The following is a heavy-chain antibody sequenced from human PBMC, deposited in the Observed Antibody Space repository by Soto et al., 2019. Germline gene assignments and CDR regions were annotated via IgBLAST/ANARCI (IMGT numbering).Heavy chain of an antibody. D-gene: IGHD2-15*01. CDR3: ARHDSDSLAPSRASSGDIVVVVAATSAFDI. J-gene: IGHJ3*02. CDR2: IYPGDSDT. V-gene: IGHV5-51*01. Sequence: GESLKISCKGSGYSFTSYWIGWVRQMPGKGLEWMGIIYPGDSDTRYSPSFQGQVTISADKSISTAYLQWSSLKASDTAMYYCARHDSDSLAPSRASSGDIVVVVAATSAFDIWGQGTMVTVSS. CDR1: GYSFTSYW.